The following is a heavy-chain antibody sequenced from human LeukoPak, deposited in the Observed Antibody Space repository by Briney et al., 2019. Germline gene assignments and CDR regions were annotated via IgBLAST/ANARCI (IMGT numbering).Heavy chain of an antibody. Sequence: SETLSLTCTVSGGSISSSSYYWGWIRQPPGKGLEWTGSIYYSGSTYYNPSLKSRVTISVDTSKNQFSLKLSSVTAADTAVYFCARPHLGYSSGWYYFDYWGQGALVTVSS. D-gene: IGHD6-19*01. V-gene: IGHV4-39*01. CDR3: ARPHLGYSSGWYYFDY. J-gene: IGHJ4*02. CDR1: GGSISSSSYY. CDR2: IYYSGST.